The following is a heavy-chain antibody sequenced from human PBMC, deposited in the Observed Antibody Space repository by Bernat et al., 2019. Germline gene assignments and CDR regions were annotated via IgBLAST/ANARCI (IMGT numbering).Heavy chain of an antibody. D-gene: IGHD1-26*01. CDR1: GFSLSNARMG. J-gene: IGHJ4*02. Sequence: QVTLKESGPVLVKPTETLTLTCTVSGFSLSNARMGVSWIRQPPGKALEWLAHIFSNDEKSYSTSLKSRLTIAKDTSKSQVVLTMTNMDPVDTATYYCERMVGMVGATISPFDYWGQGTLVTVSS. CDR2: IFSNDEK. V-gene: IGHV2-26*01. CDR3: ERMVGMVGATISPFDY.